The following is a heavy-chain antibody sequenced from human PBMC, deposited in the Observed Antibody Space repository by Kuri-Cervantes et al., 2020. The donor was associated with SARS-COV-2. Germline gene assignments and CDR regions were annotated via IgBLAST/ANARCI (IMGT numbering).Heavy chain of an antibody. CDR3: AQGNRHEYGDLVY. V-gene: IGHV1-69*13. CDR1: GGSFSNNA. CDR2: IIPVFGTG. Sequence: SVKVSCKPSGGSFSNNAISWVRQAPGQGLEWMGGIIPVFGTGHYAQKFQGRVTITADESTSTAYLELSSLTSEDTAVYYCAQGNRHEYGDLVYWGQGTLVTVSS. D-gene: IGHD1-14*01. J-gene: IGHJ4*02.